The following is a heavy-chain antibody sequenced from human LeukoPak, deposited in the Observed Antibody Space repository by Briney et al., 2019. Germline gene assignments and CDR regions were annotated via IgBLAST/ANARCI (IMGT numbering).Heavy chain of an antibody. CDR3: ARAHDSSGFQAY. CDR2: IIPMYGTP. V-gene: IGHV1-69*06. CDR1: GGTFSSYA. J-gene: IGHJ4*01. D-gene: IGHD3-22*01. Sequence: ASVKVSCKASGGTFSSYAISWVRQAPGQGLEWMGGIIPMYGTPNYAQKFQGRVTITADKSTSTAYMELNSLRSEDTAVYYCARAHDSSGFQAYWGHGTLVTVSS.